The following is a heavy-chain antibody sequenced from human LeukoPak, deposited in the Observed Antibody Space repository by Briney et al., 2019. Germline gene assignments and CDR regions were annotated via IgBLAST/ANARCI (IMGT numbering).Heavy chain of an antibody. CDR2: ISDSGRTT. CDR3: ARVGQLSGDAFDI. CDR1: GLTFSNFK. J-gene: IGHJ3*02. Sequence: GGSLGLSCAVSGLTFSNFKMNWVRQAPGKGLEWVSYISDSGRTTFYADSVKGRFTISRDNAKNSLYLQMSSLRVEDTAVYYCARVGQLSGDAFDIWGQGTMVTVSS. V-gene: IGHV3-48*03. D-gene: IGHD2/OR15-2a*01.